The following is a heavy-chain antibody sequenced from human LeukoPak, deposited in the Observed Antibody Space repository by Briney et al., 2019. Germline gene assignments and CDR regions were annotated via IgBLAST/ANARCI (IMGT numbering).Heavy chain of an antibody. Sequence: SETLSLTCAAYGGSFSGYYWSWIRQPPGKGLERIGEINHSGSTNYNPSLKSRVTISVDTSKNQFSLKLSSVTAADTAVYYCARVGNLYGDFVNWFDPWGQGTLVTVSS. CDR2: INHSGST. V-gene: IGHV4-34*01. J-gene: IGHJ5*02. CDR3: ARVGNLYGDFVNWFDP. CDR1: GGSFSGYY. D-gene: IGHD4-17*01.